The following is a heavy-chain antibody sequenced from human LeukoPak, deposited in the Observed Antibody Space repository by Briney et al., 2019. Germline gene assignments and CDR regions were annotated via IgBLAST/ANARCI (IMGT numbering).Heavy chain of an antibody. V-gene: IGHV5-51*01. J-gene: IGHJ3*02. D-gene: IGHD6-13*01. CDR1: GYMFTTAW. CDR2: IYPGDSDA. Sequence: GESLRISCKGSGYMFTTAWIGWVRQMPGKGPEFMGMIYPGDSDAKYSPSFEGQVTISADKSISTAYLQWSSLKASDTAMYYCARPSSPGYSSSSDAFDIWGQGTMVTVSS. CDR3: ARPSSPGYSSSSDAFDI.